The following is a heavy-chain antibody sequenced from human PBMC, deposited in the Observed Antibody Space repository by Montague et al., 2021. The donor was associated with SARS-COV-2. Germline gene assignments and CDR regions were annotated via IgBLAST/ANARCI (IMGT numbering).Heavy chain of an antibody. CDR2: IYYTGST. V-gene: IGHV4-39*01. CDR3: ARHPQH. Sequence: SETLSLTCTVSGGSISNSVYYWGWLRPPPGKGLVWIVYIYYTGSTYYNPYLKSRLTIYAATSENQLSLNLRAMTDADTSVYYCARHPQHWGQGTLVTVSS. CDR1: GGSISNSVYY. J-gene: IGHJ1*01.